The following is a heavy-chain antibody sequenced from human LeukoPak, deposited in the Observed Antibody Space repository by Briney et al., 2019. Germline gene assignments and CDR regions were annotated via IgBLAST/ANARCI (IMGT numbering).Heavy chain of an antibody. CDR3: ARDSDTSSLADP. V-gene: IGHV3-11*05. Sequence: PGGSLRLSCAASGLTFSDYYMSWIRQAPGKGLEWVSYISIGSSYTNYADSVKGRFTISRDDAKNSLYLQMNSLRAEDTAVYYCARDSDTSSLADPWGQGTLVTVSS. J-gene: IGHJ5*02. CDR1: GLTFSDYY. D-gene: IGHD2-2*01. CDR2: ISIGSSYT.